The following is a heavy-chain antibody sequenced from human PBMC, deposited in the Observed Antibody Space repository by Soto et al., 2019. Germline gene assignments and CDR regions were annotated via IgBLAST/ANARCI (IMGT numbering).Heavy chain of an antibody. V-gene: IGHV3-66*01. D-gene: IGHD2-15*01. CDR2: IYSGGST. Sequence: EVQLVESGGGLVQPGGSLRLSCAASGFTVSSNYMSWVRQAPGKGLEWVSVIYSGGSTYYADSVKGRFTISRDNSKNTLYLQMNSRRAEDTAVYYCASRAGYCSGGSCYYYYYYMDVWGKGTTVTVSS. CDR1: GFTVSSNY. J-gene: IGHJ6*03. CDR3: ASRAGYCSGGSCYYYYYYMDV.